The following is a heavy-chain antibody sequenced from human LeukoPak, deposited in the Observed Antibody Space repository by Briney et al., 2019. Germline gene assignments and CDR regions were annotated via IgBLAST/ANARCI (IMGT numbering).Heavy chain of an antibody. Sequence: GGSLRLSCAASGFTFSSYAMSWVRQTPGKGLEWVSAISGSGGNTYSADSVKGRCTISRDNSKKTLFLQMNSLRAEDTAVYYCAKGMSATSGYLELEYWGQGTLVTVSS. CDR1: GFTFSSYA. D-gene: IGHD3-22*01. V-gene: IGHV3-23*01. J-gene: IGHJ4*02. CDR3: AKGMSATSGYLELEY. CDR2: ISGSGGNT.